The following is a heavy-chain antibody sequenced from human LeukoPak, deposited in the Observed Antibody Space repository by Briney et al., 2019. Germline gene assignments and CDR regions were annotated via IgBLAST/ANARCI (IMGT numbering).Heavy chain of an antibody. D-gene: IGHD3-3*01. CDR1: GFTFGDFG. Sequence: GSLRLSCTASGFTFGDFGLSWVRQAPGKGLEWVGFIRSKAYGGTTEYAASVKGRFTISRDDSKSIAYLQMNSLKTEDTAVYYCTVFGVVTLDYWGQGTLATVSS. CDR2: IRSKAYGGTT. V-gene: IGHV3-49*04. CDR3: TVFGVVTLDY. J-gene: IGHJ4*02.